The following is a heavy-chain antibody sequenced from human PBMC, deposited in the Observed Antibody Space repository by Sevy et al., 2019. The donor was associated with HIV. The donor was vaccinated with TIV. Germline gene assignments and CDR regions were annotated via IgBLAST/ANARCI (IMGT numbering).Heavy chain of an antibody. J-gene: IGHJ4*02. CDR3: AREGGHTAAWSPGNF. Sequence: GGSLRLSCAASGFTFNSHGFHWVRQAPGKGLEWVALISYDGRIKYYADSVKGGFVISRDDARNTLYLQMSGLRAEDTAVYYCAREGGHTAAWSPGNFWGQGTLVTVSS. CDR2: ISYDGRIK. D-gene: IGHD2-15*01. V-gene: IGHV3-30*15. CDR1: GFTFNSHG.